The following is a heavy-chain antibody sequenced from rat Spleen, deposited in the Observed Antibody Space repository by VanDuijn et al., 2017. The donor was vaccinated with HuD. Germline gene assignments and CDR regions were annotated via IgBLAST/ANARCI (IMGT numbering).Heavy chain of an antibody. CDR3: SRPGYGYPFAY. J-gene: IGHJ3*01. V-gene: IGHV5-7*01. D-gene: IGHD1-7*01. CDR1: GFTFINYD. Sequence: EVQLVESGGGLVQPGRSLKLSCAASGFTFINYDMHWIRQAPTKGLEWVASISYDGSGTYYRDSVKGRFTISRDNAKITLYLQMDGLRSEDTATYYCSRPGYGYPFAYWGQGTLVTVSS. CDR2: ISYDGSGT.